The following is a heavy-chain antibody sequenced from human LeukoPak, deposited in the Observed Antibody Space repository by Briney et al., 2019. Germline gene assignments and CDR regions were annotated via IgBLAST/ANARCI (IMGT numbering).Heavy chain of an antibody. CDR3: ARDFEYGGPFDY. CDR1: GFTFSSYS. Sequence: GGSLRLSSAASGFTFSSYSMNWVRQAPGKGLEWVSSISSSSSYIYYADSVKGRFTISRDNAKNSLYLQMNSLRAEDTAVYYCARDFEYGGPFDYWGQGTLVTVSS. D-gene: IGHD4/OR15-4a*01. CDR2: ISSSSSYI. J-gene: IGHJ4*02. V-gene: IGHV3-21*01.